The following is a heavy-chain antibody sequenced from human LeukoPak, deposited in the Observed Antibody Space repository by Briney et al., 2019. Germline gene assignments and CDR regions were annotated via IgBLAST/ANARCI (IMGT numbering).Heavy chain of an antibody. D-gene: IGHD6-13*01. Sequence: PSETLSLTCAVYGGSFSVYYWSWIRQPPGKGLEWIGEIDHSGRTNSNPSLKSRVTISVDMSKNQFSLRLSSVTAADTAVYYCARKSIVTAGRKPYDYWDQGTLVTVSP. J-gene: IGHJ4*02. V-gene: IGHV4-34*01. CDR1: GGSFSVYY. CDR3: ARKSIVTAGRKPYDY. CDR2: IDHSGRT.